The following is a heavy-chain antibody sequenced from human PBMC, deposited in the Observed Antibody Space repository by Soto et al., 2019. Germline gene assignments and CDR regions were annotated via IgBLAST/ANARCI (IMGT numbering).Heavy chain of an antibody. CDR1: GYSFTSYW. J-gene: IGHJ6*02. Sequence: PGESLKISCKGSGYSFTSYWIGWVRQMPGKGLEWMGIIYPGDSDTRYSPSFQGQVTISADKSISTAYLQWSSLKASDTAMYYCARRGYCISTSCYPYYYYGMDVWGQGTTVTVPS. CDR3: ARRGYCISTSCYPYYYYGMDV. V-gene: IGHV5-51*01. D-gene: IGHD2-2*01. CDR2: IYPGDSDT.